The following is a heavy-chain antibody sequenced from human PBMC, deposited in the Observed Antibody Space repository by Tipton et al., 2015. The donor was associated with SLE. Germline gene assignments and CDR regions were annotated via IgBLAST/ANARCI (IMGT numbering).Heavy chain of an antibody. J-gene: IGHJ5*02. CDR3: ARETVGGWFDP. V-gene: IGHV4-34*01. D-gene: IGHD1-26*01. Sequence: LRLSCAASGFTFSSYAMSWVRQPPGKGLEWIGEINHSGSTNYNPALKSRVTISVNTSRNQFSLRLSSVTAADTAVYHCARETVGGWFDPWGQGILVTVSS. CDR2: INHSGST. CDR1: GFTFSSYA.